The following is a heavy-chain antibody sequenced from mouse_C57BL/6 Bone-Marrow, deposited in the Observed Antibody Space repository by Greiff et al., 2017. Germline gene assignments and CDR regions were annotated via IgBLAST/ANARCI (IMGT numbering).Heavy chain of an antibody. CDR2: IYPRSGNT. J-gene: IGHJ1*03. D-gene: IGHD1-1*01. V-gene: IGHV1-81*01. CDR1: GYTFTSYG. CDR3: ASSYGYWYFDV. Sequence: QVHVKQSGAELARPGASVKLSCKASGYTFTSYGISWVKQRTGQGLEWIGEIYPRSGNTYYNEKFKGKATLTADKSSSTAYMELRSLTSEDSAVYVCASSYGYWYFDVWGTGTTVTVSS.